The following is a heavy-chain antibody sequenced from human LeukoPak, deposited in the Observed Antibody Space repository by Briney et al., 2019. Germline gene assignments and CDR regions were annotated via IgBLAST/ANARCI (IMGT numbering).Heavy chain of an antibody. Sequence: GGSLRLSCAVSGLTFSNFRMSWVRQAPGKGLEWVAHIRQDGSEAFYVDSVKGRFTISRDNAKNSLYLQMSSLRAEDTAVYFCAKRGVVIRVILVGFHKEAYYFDSWGQGALVTVSS. CDR2: IRQDGSEA. V-gene: IGHV3-7*01. CDR1: GLTFSNFR. J-gene: IGHJ4*02. CDR3: AKRGVVIRVILVGFHKEAYYFDS. D-gene: IGHD3-22*01.